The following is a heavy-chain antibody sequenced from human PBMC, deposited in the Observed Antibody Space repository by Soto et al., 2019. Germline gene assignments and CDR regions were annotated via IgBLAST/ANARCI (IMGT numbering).Heavy chain of an antibody. CDR2: IYYSGST. V-gene: IGHV4-59*01. J-gene: IGHJ4*02. CDR3: VRDIPALY. CDR1: GGSISSYY. Sequence: SETLSLTCTVSGGSISSYYWSWIRQPPGKGLEWIGYIYYSGSTNYNPSLKSRVTISVDTSKNQFSLKLSSVTAADTAAYYCVRDIPALYWGQGTLVTVSS. D-gene: IGHD2-21*01.